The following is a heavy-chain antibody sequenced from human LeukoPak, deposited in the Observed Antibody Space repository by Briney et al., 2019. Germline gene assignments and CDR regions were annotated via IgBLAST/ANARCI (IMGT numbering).Heavy chain of an antibody. D-gene: IGHD7-27*01. CDR3: AIRKLGNDY. V-gene: IGHV4-59*02. J-gene: IGHJ4*02. CDR2: IYYTGT. CDR1: GGSVTDYY. Sequence: SSETLSLTCTVSGGSVTDYYWSWIRQSPGKGLEWIGYIYYTGTSYNPSLKSRVTISADTSKNQFSLKLISVTAADTAVYYCAIRKLGNDYWGQGTLVTVSS.